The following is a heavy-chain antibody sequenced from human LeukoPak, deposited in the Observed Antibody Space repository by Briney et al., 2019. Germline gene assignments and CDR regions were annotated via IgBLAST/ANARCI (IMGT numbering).Heavy chain of an antibody. CDR2: IYHSGST. Sequence: PSETLSLTCTVSGYSISSGYYWGWIRQPPGKGLEWIGSIYHSGSTYYNPSLKSRVTISVDTSKNQFSLKLSSVTAADTAVYYCAREGYSGYDADYWGQGTLVTVSS. CDR3: AREGYSGYDADY. D-gene: IGHD5-12*01. V-gene: IGHV4-38-2*02. CDR1: GYSISSGYY. J-gene: IGHJ4*02.